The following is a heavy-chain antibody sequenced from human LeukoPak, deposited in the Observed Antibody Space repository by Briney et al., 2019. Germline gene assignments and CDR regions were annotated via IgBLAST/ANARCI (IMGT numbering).Heavy chain of an antibody. J-gene: IGHJ4*02. CDR2: IYYSGST. Sequence: SETLSLTCTVSGGSISSYYWSWIRQPPGKGLEWIGYIYYSGSTNYNPSLKSRVTISVDTSKNQFSLKLSSVTAADTAVYYCARQIVATSMSCDYWGQGTLVTVSS. CDR3: ARQIVATSMSCDY. CDR1: GGSISSYY. V-gene: IGHV4-59*08. D-gene: IGHD5-12*01.